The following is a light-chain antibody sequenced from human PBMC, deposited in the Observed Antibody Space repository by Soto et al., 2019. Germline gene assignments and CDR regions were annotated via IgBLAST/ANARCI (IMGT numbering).Light chain of an antibody. CDR3: QKYSSVPV. CDR1: QDIRNF. V-gene: IGKV1-27*01. J-gene: IGKJ3*01. CDR2: AAS. Sequence: DIQMTQSPTSLSASVGDRVTITCRASQDIRNFVAWYQQKPGKAPKLLIYAASTLPSGVPSRFRGSGSGTDFTLTINSLQPEDVATYSCQKYSSVPVFGPGTKVEIK.